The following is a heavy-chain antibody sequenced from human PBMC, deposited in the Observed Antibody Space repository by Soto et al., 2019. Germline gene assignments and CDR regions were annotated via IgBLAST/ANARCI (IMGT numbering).Heavy chain of an antibody. J-gene: IGHJ4*02. CDR3: XXXXXXXXGVLNLPGY. Sequence: QVLLVESGGGVVQPGRSLRISCAVSGFTFSSFGMHWVRQAPGKGLEWVAVLSDDGSSKHYADSLKGRFTISRDNSNNTLXXXXXXXGXXXXXXXXXXXXXXXXXGVLNLPGYWGQGTLVTVSS. CDR2: LSDDGSSK. D-gene: IGHD6-13*01. V-gene: IGHV3-30*03. CDR1: GFTFSSFG.